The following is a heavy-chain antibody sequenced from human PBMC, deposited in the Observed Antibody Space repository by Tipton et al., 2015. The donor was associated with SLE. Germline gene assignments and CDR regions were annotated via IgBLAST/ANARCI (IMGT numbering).Heavy chain of an antibody. Sequence: TLSLTCTVSGGSISSSSYYWGWIRQPPGKGLEWIGSIYYSGSTYSNPSLTSRVTISVDTSKNQLSLKLSSVTAADTAVYYCARERGDYGDYFDYWGQGTLVTVSS. V-gene: IGHV4-39*02. CDR2: IYYSGST. CDR3: ARERGDYGDYFDY. D-gene: IGHD4-17*01. J-gene: IGHJ4*02. CDR1: GGSISSSSYY.